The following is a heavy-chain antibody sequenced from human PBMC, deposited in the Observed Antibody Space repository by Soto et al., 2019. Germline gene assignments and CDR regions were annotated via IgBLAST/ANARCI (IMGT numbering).Heavy chain of an antibody. Sequence: GGSLRLSCAASGFTFSSYWMHWVRQAPGKGLVWVSRINSDGSSTSYADSVKGRFTISRDNAKNTLYLQMNSLRAEDTAVYYCAXDKAAAVPGLDYYYGMDVWGQGTTVTSP. V-gene: IGHV3-74*01. J-gene: IGHJ6*02. D-gene: IGHD6-13*01. CDR3: AXDKAAAVPGLDYYYGMDV. CDR1: GFTFSSYW. CDR2: INSDGSST.